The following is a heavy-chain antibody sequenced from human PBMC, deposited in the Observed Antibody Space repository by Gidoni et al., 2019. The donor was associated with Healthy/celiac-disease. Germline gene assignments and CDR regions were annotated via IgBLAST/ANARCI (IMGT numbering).Heavy chain of an antibody. J-gene: IGHJ3*02. D-gene: IGHD3-10*01. V-gene: IGHV3-23*01. CDR3: AKEIGGSGSYSSGAFDI. CDR2: IIGSGGRT. CDR1: GFTFSSYA. Sequence: EVQLLESGGGLVQPGGSLRLSCAASGFTFSSYAMSWVRQAPGKGLEWVAAIIGSGGRTYYADSVKGRFTISRDNSKNTLYLQMNSLRAEDTAVYYCAKEIGGSGSYSSGAFDIWCQGTMVTVSS.